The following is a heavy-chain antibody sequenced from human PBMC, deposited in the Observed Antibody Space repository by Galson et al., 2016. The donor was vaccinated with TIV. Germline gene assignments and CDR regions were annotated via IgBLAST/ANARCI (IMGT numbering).Heavy chain of an antibody. CDR1: GFTFSRYP. J-gene: IGHJ4*02. CDR3: AKEVQRRLHY. D-gene: IGHD1-1*01. CDR2: ISYDGSNK. Sequence: SLRLSCADTGFTFSRYPMHWVRQAPGKGLEWVAVISYDGSNKYYADSVKGRITISRDNSKNTLYLQMNSLRAEDTGVYYCAKEVQRRLHYWGQGTLVTVSS. V-gene: IGHV3-30-3*01.